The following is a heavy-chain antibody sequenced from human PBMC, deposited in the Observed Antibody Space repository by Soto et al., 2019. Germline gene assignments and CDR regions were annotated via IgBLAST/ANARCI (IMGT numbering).Heavy chain of an antibody. V-gene: IGHV3-21*01. Sequence: EVQLVESGGGLVKPGGSLRLSCAASGFTFSSYSMNWLRQAPGKGLQWVSSISSSSSYIYYADSVKGRFTISRDNAKNALYLQMNSLRAEDTAVYYCARGTFYYDSSGYYGYWGQGTLVTVSS. CDR1: GFTFSSYS. CDR3: ARGTFYYDSSGYYGY. CDR2: ISSSSSYI. J-gene: IGHJ4*02. D-gene: IGHD3-22*01.